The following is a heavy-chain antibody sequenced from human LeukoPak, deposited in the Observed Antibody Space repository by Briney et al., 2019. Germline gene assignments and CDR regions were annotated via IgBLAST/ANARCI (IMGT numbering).Heavy chain of an antibody. CDR1: GGSISSGSYY. V-gene: IGHV4-61*10. CDR3: ARGPFWSGYPDY. D-gene: IGHD3-3*01. Sequence: SQTLSLTCTVSGGSISSGSYYWSWIRQPAGKGLEWIGYIYYSGSTNYNPSLKSRVTISVDTSKNQFSLKLSSVTAADTAVYYCARGPFWSGYPDYWGQGTLVTVSS. CDR2: IYYSGST. J-gene: IGHJ4*02.